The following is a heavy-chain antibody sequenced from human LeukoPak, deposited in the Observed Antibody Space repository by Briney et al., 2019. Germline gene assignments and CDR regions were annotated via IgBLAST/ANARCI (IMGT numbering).Heavy chain of an antibody. CDR1: GGSISSYY. CDR2: IYYSGST. CDR3: ARDLDSSGYYFSYGAFDI. V-gene: IGHV4-59*01. J-gene: IGHJ3*02. D-gene: IGHD3-22*01. Sequence: SETLSLTCAVSGGSISSYYWSWIRQPPGKGLEWIGYIYYSGSTNYNPSLKSRVTISVDTSKNQFSLKLSSVTAADTAVYYCARDLDSSGYYFSYGAFDIWGQGTMVTVSS.